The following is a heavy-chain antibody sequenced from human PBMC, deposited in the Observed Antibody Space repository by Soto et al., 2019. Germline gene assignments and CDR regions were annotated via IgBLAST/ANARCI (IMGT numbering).Heavy chain of an antibody. CDR3: ASGRIVVVGGRAYYGMDV. Sequence: QVQLVQSGAEVKKPGSSVRVSCKASGGTPSNSAFSWVRQAPGHGLEWMGGIIPVFGIVKYAQNLAGRVTITADESTKTAYMEVSSLRYEDRAVYYCASGRIVVVGGRAYYGMDVWGQGTTVTVSS. D-gene: IGHD3-22*01. CDR1: GGTPSNSA. J-gene: IGHJ6*02. V-gene: IGHV1-69*01. CDR2: IIPVFGIV.